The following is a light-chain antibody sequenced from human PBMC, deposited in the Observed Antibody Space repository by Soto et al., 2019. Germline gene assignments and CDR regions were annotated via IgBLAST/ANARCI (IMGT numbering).Light chain of an antibody. CDR2: GAS. CDR3: QQSYRTPT. V-gene: IGKV1-39*01. CDR1: QTIGTY. Sequence: IEVTQSPSSLAASLGDRVTITCRASQTIGTYVNWYQQKPGKAPKLLIYGASTLQSGVPSRFSGSGSGTDYTLTISSLQPEDFATYYRQQSYRTPTFGQGTRLEIK. J-gene: IGKJ5*01.